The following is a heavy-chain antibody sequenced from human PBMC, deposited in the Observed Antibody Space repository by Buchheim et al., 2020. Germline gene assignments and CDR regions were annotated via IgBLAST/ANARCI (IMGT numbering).Heavy chain of an antibody. J-gene: IGHJ6*02. CDR2: ISGSGGST. CDR1: GFTFSSYA. V-gene: IGHV3-23*01. D-gene: IGHD4-17*01. Sequence: EVQLLESGGGLVQPGGSLRLSCAASGFTFSSYAMSWVRQAPGKGLEWVSAISGSGGSTYYADSVKGRFTISRDNSKNPLYLQMNSLRAEDTAVYYCAKGILYGDLYYYYDMDVWGQGTT. CDR3: AKGILYGDLYYYYDMDV.